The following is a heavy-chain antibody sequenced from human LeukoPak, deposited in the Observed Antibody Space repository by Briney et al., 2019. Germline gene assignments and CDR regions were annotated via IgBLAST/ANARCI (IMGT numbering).Heavy chain of an antibody. CDR1: GYTFTGYY. V-gene: IGHV1-2*02. D-gene: IGHD5-18*01. CDR2: INPNSGGT. J-gene: IGHJ5*02. Sequence: ASVKVSCKASGYTFTGYYMHWVRQAPGQGLEWMGWINPNSGGTNYAQKFQGRVTMTRDTSISTAYMELSRLRSDDTAVYYCAXXXXYSYGSNWFDPWGQGTLVTVSS. CDR3: AXXXXYSYGSNWFDP.